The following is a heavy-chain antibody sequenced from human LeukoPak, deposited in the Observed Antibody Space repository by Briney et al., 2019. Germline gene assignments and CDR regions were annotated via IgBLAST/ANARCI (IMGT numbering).Heavy chain of an antibody. CDR1: DGAIVGYS. CDR3: VRGPYGSGISNWFDP. V-gene: IGHV4-59*01. J-gene: IGHJ5*02. CDR2: IYYSGDT. Sequence: SETLSLTCTVSDGAIVGYSWSWIRQAPGKGLEWIGYIYYSGDTNYNPSLKSRVTVSVDTSKNQFSLKLTSVTAADTAVYYCVRGPYGSGISNWFDPWGQGTQVIVSS. D-gene: IGHD3-10*01.